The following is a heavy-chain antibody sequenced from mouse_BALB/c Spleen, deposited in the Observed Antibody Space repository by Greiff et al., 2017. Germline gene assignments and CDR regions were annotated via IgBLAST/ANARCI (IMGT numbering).Heavy chain of an antibody. CDR3: ARDGNFYYYAMDY. D-gene: IGHD2-1*01. CDR2: IYPGDGDT. Sequence: QVQLQQSGPELVKPGASVKISCKASGYAFSSSWMNWVKQRPGQGLEWIGRIYPGDGDTNYNGKFKGKATLTADKSSSTAYMQLSSLTSVDSAVYFCARDGNFYYYAMDYWGQGTSVTVSS. J-gene: IGHJ4*01. V-gene: IGHV1-82*01. CDR1: GYAFSSSW.